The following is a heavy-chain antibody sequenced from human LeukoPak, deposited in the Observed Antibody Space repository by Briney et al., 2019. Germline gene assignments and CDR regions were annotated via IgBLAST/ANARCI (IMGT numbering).Heavy chain of an antibody. CDR2: IYYSGST. V-gene: IGHV4-39*01. D-gene: IGHD3-16*01. CDR3: ARLGSHEVYYFDY. Sequence: SETLSLTCTVSGGSISSYYWGWIRQPPGKGLEWIGSIYYSGSTYYNPSLKSRVTISVDTSKNQFSLKLSSVTAADTAVYYCARLGSHEVYYFDYWGQGTLVTVSS. J-gene: IGHJ4*02. CDR1: GGSISSYY.